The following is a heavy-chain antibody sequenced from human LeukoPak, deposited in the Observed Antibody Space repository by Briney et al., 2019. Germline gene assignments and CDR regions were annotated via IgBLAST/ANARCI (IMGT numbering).Heavy chain of an antibody. Sequence: GASVKVSCKASGGTFSSYAISWVRQAPGQGLEWMGGIIPIFGTANYAQKFQGRVTITADESTSTAYMELSSLRSEDTAVYYCARLSSKTTGDRTWRYWGQGTLVTVSS. CDR3: ARLSSKTTGDRTWRY. D-gene: IGHD7-27*01. V-gene: IGHV1-69*13. CDR2: IIPIFGTA. J-gene: IGHJ4*02. CDR1: GGTFSSYA.